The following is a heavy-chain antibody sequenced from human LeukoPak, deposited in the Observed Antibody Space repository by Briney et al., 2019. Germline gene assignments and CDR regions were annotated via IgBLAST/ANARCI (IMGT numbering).Heavy chain of an antibody. V-gene: IGHV3-23*01. Sequence: GGFLRPSCAASGFTFSSYAMSWVRQAPGKGLEWVSAISGSGGSTYYADSVKGRFTISRDNSKNTLYLQMNSLRAEDTAVYYCAAYVLRFLEWLSFPDYWGQGTLVTVSS. D-gene: IGHD3-3*01. CDR2: ISGSGGST. CDR3: AAYVLRFLEWLSFPDY. CDR1: GFTFSSYA. J-gene: IGHJ4*02.